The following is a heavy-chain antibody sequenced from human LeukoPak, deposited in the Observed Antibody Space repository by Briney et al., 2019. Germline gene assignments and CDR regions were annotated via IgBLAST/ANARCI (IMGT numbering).Heavy chain of an antibody. CDR1: GFTFDDYA. CDR3: AKDKKAAAAQLGDYGMDV. CDR2: ISGDGGST. Sequence: GGSLRLSCAASGFTFDDYAMHWVRQAPGKGLEWVSLISGDGGSTYYADSVKGRFTISRNNSKNSLYLQMNSLRTEDTALYYCAKDKKAAAAQLGDYGMDVWGQGTTVTVPS. V-gene: IGHV3-43*02. J-gene: IGHJ6*02. D-gene: IGHD6-13*01.